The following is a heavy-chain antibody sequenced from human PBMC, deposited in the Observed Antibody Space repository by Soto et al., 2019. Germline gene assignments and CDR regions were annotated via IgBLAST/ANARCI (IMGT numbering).Heavy chain of an antibody. V-gene: IGHV3-21*01. CDR1: GFTFSSYS. D-gene: IGHD6-6*01. CDR2: ISSSSSYI. J-gene: IGHJ4*02. Sequence: PGGSLRLSCAASGFTFSSYSMNWVRQAPGKGLEWVSSISSSSSYIYYADSVKGRFTISRDNAKNSLYPQMNSLRAEDTAVYYCARPIEYSRLRVCIGYWGQGTLVTVSS. CDR3: ARPIEYSRLRVCIGY.